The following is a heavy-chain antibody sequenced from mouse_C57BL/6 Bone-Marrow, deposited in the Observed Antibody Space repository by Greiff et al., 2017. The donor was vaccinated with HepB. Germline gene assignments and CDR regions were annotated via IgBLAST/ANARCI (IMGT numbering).Heavy chain of an antibody. Sequence: EVKLVESGGGLVQPKGSLKLSCAASGFSFNTYAMNWVRQAPGKGLEWVARIRSKSNNYATYYADSVKDRFTISRDDSESMLYLQMNNLKTEDTAMYYCVRQKLRFYAMDYWGQGTSVTVSS. CDR2: IRSKSNNYAT. J-gene: IGHJ4*01. CDR3: VRQKLRFYAMDY. D-gene: IGHD3-2*02. CDR1: GFSFNTYA. V-gene: IGHV10-1*01.